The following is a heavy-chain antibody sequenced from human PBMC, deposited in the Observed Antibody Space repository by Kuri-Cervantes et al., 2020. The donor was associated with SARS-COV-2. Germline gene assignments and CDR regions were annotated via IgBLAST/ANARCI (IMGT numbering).Heavy chain of an antibody. CDR2: IGTAGDT. CDR3: AREEGGDSSGYFRYYFDY. CDR1: GFTFSSDD. Sequence: GGSLRLSCAASGFTFSSDDMHWVRQATGKGLEWVSAIGTAGDTYYPDSVKGRFTISRANSKNTLYLQMNSLRAEDTAVYYCAREEGGDSSGYFRYYFDYWGQGTLVTVSS. V-gene: IGHV3-13*04. D-gene: IGHD3-22*01. J-gene: IGHJ4*02.